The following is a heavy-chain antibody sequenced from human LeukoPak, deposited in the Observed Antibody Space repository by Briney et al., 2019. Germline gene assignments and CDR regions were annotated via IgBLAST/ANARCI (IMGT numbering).Heavy chain of an antibody. CDR2: ISWGGGSI. D-gene: IGHD2-2*01. V-gene: IGHV3-43*01. Sequence: GGSLRLSCAASGFTFNDYTMHWVRQAPGKGLEWVSLISWGGGSIYYADSVKGRFTISRDNSKNSLYLQMNSLRTEDTALYYCAKGSCSTATCYSHYDYWGQGTLVTASS. CDR3: AKGSCSTATCYSHYDY. CDR1: GFTFNDYT. J-gene: IGHJ4*02.